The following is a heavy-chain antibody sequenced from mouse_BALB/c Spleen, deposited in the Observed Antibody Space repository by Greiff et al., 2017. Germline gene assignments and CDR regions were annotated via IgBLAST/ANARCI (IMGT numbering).Heavy chain of an antibody. Sequence: VQGAESGPGLVAPSQSLSITCLVSGFLLTDYGVSWIRQPPGKGLEWLGVIWGGGSTYYNSALKSRLSISKDNSKSQVFLKMNSLQTDDTAMYYCAKHHYYGSNYYAMDYWGQGTSVTVSS. D-gene: IGHD1-1*01. CDR2: IWGGGST. CDR1: GFLLTDYG. V-gene: IGHV2-6-5*01. J-gene: IGHJ4*01. CDR3: AKHHYYGSNYYAMDY.